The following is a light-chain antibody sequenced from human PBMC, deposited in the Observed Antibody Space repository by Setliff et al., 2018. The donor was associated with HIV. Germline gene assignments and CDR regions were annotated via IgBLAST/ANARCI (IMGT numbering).Light chain of an antibody. Sequence: QSALAQPRSVSGSPGQSVTISCTGTSSDVGTYNYVSWYQQHPGKAPKLMIFEVSKRPSGVPDRFSGSKSGNTASLTISGLQAEDEADYYCCSYAGSYSFFVFGSGTKVPS. V-gene: IGLV2-11*01. J-gene: IGLJ1*01. CDR1: SSDVGTYNY. CDR3: CSYAGSYSFFV. CDR2: EVS.